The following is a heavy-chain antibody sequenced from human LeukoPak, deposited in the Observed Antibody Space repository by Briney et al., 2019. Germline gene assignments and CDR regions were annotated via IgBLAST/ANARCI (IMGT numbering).Heavy chain of an antibody. CDR2: VWYDGSKK. D-gene: IGHD1-1*01. V-gene: IGHV3-33*01. J-gene: IGHJ4*02. CDR1: GSTFSSYG. CDR3: ARDISRHTYYLDY. Sequence: GRSLRLSCAASGSTFSSYGMHWVRQAPGKGLEWVAVVWYDGSKKDHAESVKGRFTISRDDSESTLYLQMNSLRAEDTAVYYCARDISRHTYYLDYWGRGTLVTVSS.